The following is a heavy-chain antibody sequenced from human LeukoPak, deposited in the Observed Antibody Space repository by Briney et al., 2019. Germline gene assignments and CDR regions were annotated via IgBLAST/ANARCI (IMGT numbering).Heavy chain of an antibody. J-gene: IGHJ4*02. D-gene: IGHD2-2*01. CDR3: AKLRSSSSYAALDY. Sequence: PGGSLRLSCTASGFTFNTYAMSWVRQAPGKGLEWVSTINNGGGSTYYADSVKGRFTISRDNSKNTLYLQMNSLRAEDTAVYFCAKLRSSSSYAALDYWGQGILVTVSS. CDR2: INNGGGST. V-gene: IGHV3-23*01. CDR1: GFTFNTYA.